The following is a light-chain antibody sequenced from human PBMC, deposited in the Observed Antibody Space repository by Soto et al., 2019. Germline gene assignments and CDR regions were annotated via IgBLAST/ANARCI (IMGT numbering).Light chain of an antibody. V-gene: IGLV2-8*01. Sequence: QSVLTQPASVSGSPGQSITISCTGTSSDVGAYAYVSWYQHHPGKVPKLMIFEVTKRPSGVPDRFSGSKSGNTASLTVSGLQAEDEADYYCSSLAAEYNNHYVFGTGTKVTVL. CDR2: EVT. CDR3: SSLAAEYNNHYV. J-gene: IGLJ1*01. CDR1: SSDVGAYAY.